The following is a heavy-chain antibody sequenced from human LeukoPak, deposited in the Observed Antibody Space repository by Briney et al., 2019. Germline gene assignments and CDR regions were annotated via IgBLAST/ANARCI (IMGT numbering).Heavy chain of an antibody. Sequence: PSETLSLTCTVSGGSISSGGYYWSWIRQHPGKGLEWIGYIYYSGSTYYNPSLKSRVTISVDTSKNQFSLKLSSATAADTAVYYCAREARGLLGDRIYFFDYWGQGTLVTVSS. CDR3: AREARGLLGDRIYFFDY. CDR2: IYYSGST. CDR1: GGSISSGGYY. D-gene: IGHD2-8*02. V-gene: IGHV4-31*03. J-gene: IGHJ4*02.